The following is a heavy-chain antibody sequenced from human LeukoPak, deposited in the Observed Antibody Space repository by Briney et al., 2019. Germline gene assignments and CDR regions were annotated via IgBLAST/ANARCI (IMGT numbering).Heavy chain of an antibody. J-gene: IGHJ5*02. Sequence: SETLSLTCTVSGGSISSYYWIWIRQPPGKGLEWIGYINYSGNTNYNPSLKSRVTMSVDMSKNQHSLKLSSVSAADTAVCYCAKGYRDYVGWFDPWGQGTLVTVSS. D-gene: IGHD4-17*01. CDR3: AKGYRDYVGWFDP. CDR2: INYSGNT. V-gene: IGHV4-59*01. CDR1: GGSISSYY.